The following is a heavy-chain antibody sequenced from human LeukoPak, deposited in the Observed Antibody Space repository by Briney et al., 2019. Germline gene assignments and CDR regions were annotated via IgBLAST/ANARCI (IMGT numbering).Heavy chain of an antibody. CDR3: ARDPPNLLSFGIMDV. V-gene: IGHV3-21*01. CDR2: ISSSSSYI. Sequence: GGSLRLSCAASGFTFSSYSMNWVRQAPGKGLEWVSSISSSSSYIYYADSVKGRFTISRDNAKNSLYLRMNSLRAEDTAVYYCARDPPNLLSFGIMDVWGQGTTVTVSS. J-gene: IGHJ6*02. CDR1: GFTFSSYS. D-gene: IGHD3-10*01.